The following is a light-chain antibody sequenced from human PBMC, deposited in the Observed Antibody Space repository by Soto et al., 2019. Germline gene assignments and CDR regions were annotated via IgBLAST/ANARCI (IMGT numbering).Light chain of an antibody. CDR2: DAS. Sequence: DIQMTQSPSTLSASVGDRVTITCRASQSISSWLAWYQQKPGKAPKLLIYDASRLESGVPSRFSGRGSGTEFPLTISSLPPDDFATYYCQQYNSYWTFGQGTKVEIK. CDR1: QSISSW. CDR3: QQYNSYWT. V-gene: IGKV1-5*01. J-gene: IGKJ1*01.